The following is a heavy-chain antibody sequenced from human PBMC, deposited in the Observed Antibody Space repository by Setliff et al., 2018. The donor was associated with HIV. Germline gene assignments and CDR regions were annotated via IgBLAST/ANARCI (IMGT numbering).Heavy chain of an antibody. CDR1: GGSINNYQ. CDR3: ARGEPVDILTGYFDY. CDR2: IYTSGSS. V-gene: IGHV4-4*08. D-gene: IGHD3-9*01. Sequence: PSETLSLTCTVSGVSGGSINNYQWSWIRQPPGKGLEWIGCIYTSGSSNYNPSLKSRVTISGDTSKRQFSQKMSSVTAADTAVYYCARGEPVDILTGYFDYWGQGTLVTVSS. J-gene: IGHJ4*02.